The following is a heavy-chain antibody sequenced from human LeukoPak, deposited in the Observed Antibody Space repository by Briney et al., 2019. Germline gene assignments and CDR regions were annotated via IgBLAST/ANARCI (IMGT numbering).Heavy chain of an antibody. J-gene: IGHJ4*02. D-gene: IGHD3-22*01. Sequence: PGGSLRLSCAASGFTFSSYAMSWVRQAPGKGLEWVSAISGSGGSTYYADSVKGRFTISRDNSKNTVYLQMNSLRAEDTAVYYCAKGPQNYYYDSSGLSGYWGQGTLVTVSS. CDR2: ISGSGGST. V-gene: IGHV3-23*01. CDR1: GFTFSSYA. CDR3: AKGPQNYYYDSSGLSGY.